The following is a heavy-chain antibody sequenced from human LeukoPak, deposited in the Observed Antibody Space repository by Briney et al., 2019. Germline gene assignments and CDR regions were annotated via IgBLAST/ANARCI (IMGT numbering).Heavy chain of an antibody. D-gene: IGHD2-15*01. CDR2: INHSGST. CDR3: ARETYCSGGSCYLNWFDP. J-gene: IGHJ5*02. V-gene: IGHV4-34*01. CDR1: GGSFSGYY. Sequence: TSETLSLTCAVYGGSFSGYYWSWIRQPPGKGLEWIGEINHSGSTNYNPSLKSRVTISVDTSKSQFSLKLSSVTAADTAVYYCARETYCSGGSCYLNWFDPWGQGTLVTVSS.